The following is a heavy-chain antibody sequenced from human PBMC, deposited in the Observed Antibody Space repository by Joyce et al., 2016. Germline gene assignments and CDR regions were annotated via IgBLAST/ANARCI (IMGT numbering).Heavy chain of an antibody. Sequence: QVQLQESGPGLVKPSGTLSLTCAIYAYSNSSDSFWGWIRQPPGKGLEWIGSFNHNTRTYYNPSLKSRGTISVDRSKNQFSLELNSVTAADTAVYYCAGGGSGHPGTLEYWGQGTLVTVSS. V-gene: IGHV4-38-2*01. J-gene: IGHJ4*02. CDR1: AYSNSSDSF. CDR2: FNHNTRT. CDR3: AGGGSGHPGTLEY. D-gene: IGHD2-15*01.